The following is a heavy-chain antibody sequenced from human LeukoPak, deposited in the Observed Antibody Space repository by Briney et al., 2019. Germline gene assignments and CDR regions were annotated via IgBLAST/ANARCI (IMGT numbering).Heavy chain of an antibody. D-gene: IGHD3-3*01. CDR2: IKQDGSEK. J-gene: IGHJ4*02. Sequence: PGGSLRLSCAASGFTFSSYWMTWVRQAPGKGLEWVANIKQDGSEKYYVDSVEGRFTISRDNAKNSLYLQMNSLRAEDTAVYYCARAFGRMVSRFDYWGQGTLVTVSS. CDR3: ARAFGRMVSRFDY. CDR1: GFTFSSYW. V-gene: IGHV3-7*01.